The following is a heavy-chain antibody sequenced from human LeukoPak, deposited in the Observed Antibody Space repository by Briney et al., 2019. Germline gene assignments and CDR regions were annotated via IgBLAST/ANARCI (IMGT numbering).Heavy chain of an antibody. V-gene: IGHV3-23*01. CDR1: GFTFSSYT. D-gene: IGHD2-2*01. Sequence: GGSLRLSCAASGFTFSSYTMSWVRQAPGKGLEWVSGVSGSGGNIHYADSVKGRFTISRDNSKNTLYLQMNSLRAEDTAVYYCAASLPNIVVVPATKGPFGYWGQGALVTVSS. J-gene: IGHJ4*02. CDR3: AASLPNIVVVPATKGPFGY. CDR2: VSGSGGNI.